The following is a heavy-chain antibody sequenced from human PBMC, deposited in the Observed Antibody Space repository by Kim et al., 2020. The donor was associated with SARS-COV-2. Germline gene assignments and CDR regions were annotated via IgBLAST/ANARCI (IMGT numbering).Heavy chain of an antibody. J-gene: IGHJ5*02. CDR3: ARKGGSYYWFDP. Sequence: NYAQKLQGRVTMTTDTSTSTAYMELRSLRSDDTAVYYCARKGGSYYWFDPWGQGTLVTVSS. D-gene: IGHD1-26*01. V-gene: IGHV1-18*01.